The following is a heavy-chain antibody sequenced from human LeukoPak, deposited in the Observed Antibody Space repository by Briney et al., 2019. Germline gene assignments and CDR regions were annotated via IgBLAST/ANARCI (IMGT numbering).Heavy chain of an antibody. Sequence: SETLSLTCIVSGYSIISDYFWGWVRQPPGKGPEWIGSIFHSGSVYYNPSLKSRVTISVDPSKNRFSLKLTSVTAADTAVYYCARVVASTSIDSWGQGTLVTVSS. CDR2: IFHSGSV. J-gene: IGHJ4*02. D-gene: IGHD2-15*01. CDR3: ARVVASTSIDS. CDR1: GYSIISDYF. V-gene: IGHV4-38-2*02.